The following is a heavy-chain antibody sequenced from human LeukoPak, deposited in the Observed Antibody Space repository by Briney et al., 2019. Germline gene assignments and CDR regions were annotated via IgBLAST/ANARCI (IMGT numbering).Heavy chain of an antibody. V-gene: IGHV1-18*01. D-gene: IGHD1-1*01. Sequence: ASVNVSCKASGYTFTSYGISWVRQAPGQGLEWMGWISAYNGNTNYAQKLQGRVTMTTDTSTSTAYMELRSLRSEDTAVYYCAIFRVHSYYYYGMDVWGQGTTVTVSS. J-gene: IGHJ6*02. CDR2: ISAYNGNT. CDR1: GYTFTSYG. CDR3: AIFRVHSYYYYGMDV.